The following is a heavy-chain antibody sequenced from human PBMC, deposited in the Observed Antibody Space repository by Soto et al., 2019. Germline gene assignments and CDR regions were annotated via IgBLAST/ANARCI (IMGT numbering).Heavy chain of an antibody. CDR3: AKDLRYSSGFDY. CDR2: ISWDGGST. Sequence: GGSLRLSCAASGFTFDDYTMHWVRQAPGKGLEWVSLISWDGGSTYYADSVKGRFTISRDNSKNSLYLQMNSLRTEDTALYYCAKDLRYSSGFDYWGQGTLVTVSS. D-gene: IGHD6-19*01. CDR1: GFTFDDYT. J-gene: IGHJ4*02. V-gene: IGHV3-43*01.